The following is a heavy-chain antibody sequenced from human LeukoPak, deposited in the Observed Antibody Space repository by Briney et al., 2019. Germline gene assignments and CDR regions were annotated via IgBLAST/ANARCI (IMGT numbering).Heavy chain of an antibody. V-gene: IGHV6-1*01. CDR2: TYYRSKWYN. CDR3: ARNQESYSSGWVRFMSFDY. CDR1: GDSVSSNSAA. D-gene: IGHD6-19*01. Sequence: SQTLPLTCAISGDSVSSNSAAWNWIRQSPSRGLEWLGRTYYRSKWYNDYAVSVKSRITINPDTSKNQFSLQLNSVTPEDTAVYYCARNQESYSSGWVRFMSFDYWGQGTLVTVSS. J-gene: IGHJ4*02.